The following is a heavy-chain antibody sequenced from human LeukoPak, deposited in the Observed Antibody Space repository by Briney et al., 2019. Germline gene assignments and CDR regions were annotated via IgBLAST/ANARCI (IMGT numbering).Heavy chain of an antibody. CDR1: GGSISSGDYY. D-gene: IGHD6-19*01. J-gene: IGHJ4*02. CDR2: IYYSGST. V-gene: IGHV4-30-4*08. Sequence: SQTLSLTCTVSGGSISSGDYYWSWIRQPPGKGLEWIGYIYYSGSTYYNPSLKSRVTISVDTSKNQFSLKLSSVTAADTAVYYCARQYSSGWYGGGLHFDYWGQGTLVTVS. CDR3: ARQYSSGWYGGGLHFDY.